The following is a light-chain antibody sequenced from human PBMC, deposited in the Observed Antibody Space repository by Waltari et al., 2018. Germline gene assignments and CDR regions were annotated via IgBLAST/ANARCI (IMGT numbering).Light chain of an antibody. CDR3: LLTYREARV. J-gene: IGLJ3*02. CDR2: HTN. V-gene: IGLV7-46*01. CDR1: TGAVTRGNF. Sequence: QTVVTTEHSLTVSPGGTVKLTRGSSTGAVTRGNFPHWCQQKPVQAPSTLIYHTNNKQLWTPSRFSGSLLGCTAALTLSGAQPEYESDYSCLLTYREARVFGGWTKLSVL.